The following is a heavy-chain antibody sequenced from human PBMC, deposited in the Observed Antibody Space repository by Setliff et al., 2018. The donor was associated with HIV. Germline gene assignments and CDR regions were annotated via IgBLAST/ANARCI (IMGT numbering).Heavy chain of an antibody. V-gene: IGHV3-30*04. CDR1: GFNFNNHA. J-gene: IGHJ5*02. CDR3: VRDDSNGPNSLDP. D-gene: IGHD2-8*01. Sequence: LSCAASGFNFNNHAMHWVRQAPGKGPECVAVISDDGSAKYYGDSVKGRFTISRDNSKDTLYLDLNSLRSEDTAVYYCVRDDSNGPNSLDPWGQGTLVTVSS. CDR2: ISDDGSAK.